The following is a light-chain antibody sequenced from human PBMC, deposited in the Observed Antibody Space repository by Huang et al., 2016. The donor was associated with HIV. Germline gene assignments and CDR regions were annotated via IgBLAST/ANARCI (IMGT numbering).Light chain of an antibody. CDR1: ESVSVN. Sequence: EIVMTQSPDTLSVSPGARATLSCRASESVSVNLAWYQQSPGQAPRLLIHGASTRAAGVSARCSGGGSGAEFTLTISSLQSEDFALYYCQQYNNWPYTFGQGTKLEFK. CDR2: GAS. V-gene: IGKV3-15*01. CDR3: QQYNNWPYT. J-gene: IGKJ2*01.